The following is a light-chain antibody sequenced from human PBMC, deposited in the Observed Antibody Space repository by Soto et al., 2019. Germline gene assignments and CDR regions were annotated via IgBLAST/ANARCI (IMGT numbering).Light chain of an antibody. CDR2: GVT. V-gene: IGLV2-14*01. J-gene: IGLJ1*01. Sequence: QSVLTQPASVSGSPGQSITISCTGTSSDVGGYNYVSWYQQHPGIAPKLLIYGVTNRPSGVSTRFSGSKSGNTASLTLSGLQAEDEADSHCSSYTSASTLLYLFGTGTKVTVL. CDR3: SSYTSASTLLYL. CDR1: SSDVGGYNY.